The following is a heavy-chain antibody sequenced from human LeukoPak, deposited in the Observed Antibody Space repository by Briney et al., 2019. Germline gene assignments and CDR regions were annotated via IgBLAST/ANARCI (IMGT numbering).Heavy chain of an antibody. CDR1: GFAFSDYE. V-gene: IGHV3-48*03. Sequence: GGSLRLSCASSGFAFSDYEMNWVRQAPGKGLEWVSYISSSGSIIYYADSVKGRFTISRDNAKRSLFLQMNSLRVEDSAVYYCARTMWGFDYWGQGTLVTVSS. D-gene: IGHD7-27*01. CDR2: ISSSGSII. CDR3: ARTMWGFDY. J-gene: IGHJ4*02.